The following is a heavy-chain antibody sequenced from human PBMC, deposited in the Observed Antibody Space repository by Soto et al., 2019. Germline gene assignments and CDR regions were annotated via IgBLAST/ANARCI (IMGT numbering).Heavy chain of an antibody. Sequence: ESLKISCAASGFSFFTYSMNWVRQAPGQGLEWVSFISSSSGYIYYADSVKGRFTISRDNAQNSLYLQLNSLRVEDTAVYYCARGYNYGPWTSLGYWGQGTLVTVSS. CDR1: GFSFFTYS. J-gene: IGHJ4*02. CDR3: ARGYNYGPWTSLGY. D-gene: IGHD5-18*01. CDR2: ISSSSGYI. V-gene: IGHV3-21*01.